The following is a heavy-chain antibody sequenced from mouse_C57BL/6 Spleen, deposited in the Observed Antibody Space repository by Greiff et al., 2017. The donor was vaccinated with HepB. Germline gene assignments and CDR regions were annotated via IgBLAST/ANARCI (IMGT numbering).Heavy chain of an antibody. D-gene: IGHD2-4*01. CDR3: ARSEDYDGGTWFAY. J-gene: IGHJ3*01. Sequence: QVQLQQPGAELVRPGSSVKLSCKASGYTFTSYWMHWVKQRPIQGLEWIGNIDPSDSETHYNQKFKDKATLTVDKSSSTAYMQLSSLTSEDSAVYYCARSEDYDGGTWFAYWGQGTLVTVAA. CDR2: IDPSDSET. V-gene: IGHV1-52*01. CDR1: GYTFTSYW.